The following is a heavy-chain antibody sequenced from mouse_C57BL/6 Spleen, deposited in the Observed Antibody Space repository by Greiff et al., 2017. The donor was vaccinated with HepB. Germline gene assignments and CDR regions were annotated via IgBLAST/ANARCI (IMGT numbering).Heavy chain of an antibody. CDR1: GYTFTDYN. CDR3: ARSDYYGSSYDWYFDV. Sequence: EVKLMESGPELVKPGASVKMSCKASGYTFTDYNMHWVKQSHGKSLEWIGYINPNNGGTSYNQKFKGKATLTVNKSSSTAYMELRSLTSEDSAVYYCARSDYYGSSYDWYFDVWGTGTTVTVSS. D-gene: IGHD1-1*01. V-gene: IGHV1-22*01. CDR2: INPNNGGT. J-gene: IGHJ1*03.